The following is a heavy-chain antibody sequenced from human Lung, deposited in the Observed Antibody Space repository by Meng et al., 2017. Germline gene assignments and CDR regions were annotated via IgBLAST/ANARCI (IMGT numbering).Heavy chain of an antibody. V-gene: IGHV4-4*07. CDR2: VYSSGSA. CDR1: GGSISGYF. CDR3: ARGVGSLNF. D-gene: IGHD3-16*01. J-gene: IGHJ4*02. Sequence: GQVQGAGPGLLKPSEPLPLTCDVSGGSISGYFWTWIRQPAGKGLDWIGRVYSSGSANYNPSLKSRVTMSVDRSKNQFSLQLTSVTAADTAVYYCARGVGSLNFWGQGALVTVSS.